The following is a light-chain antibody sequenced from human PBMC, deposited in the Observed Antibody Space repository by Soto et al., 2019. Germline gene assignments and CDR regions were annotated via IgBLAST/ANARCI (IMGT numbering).Light chain of an antibody. V-gene: IGKV3-20*01. CDR1: QSVSSTY. J-gene: IGKJ3*01. Sequence: EIVLTQSPGTLSLSPGERATLSCRASQSVSSTYLAWYQQKPGQAPRLLIYGASSRATGIPDRFSGSGSGTDFPLTISRLEPEDFAVYYCQLYGSSPIFTFGPGTKVDIK. CDR2: GAS. CDR3: QLYGSSPIFT.